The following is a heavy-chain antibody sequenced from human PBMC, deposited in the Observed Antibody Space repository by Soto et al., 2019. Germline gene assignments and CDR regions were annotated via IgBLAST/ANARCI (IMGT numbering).Heavy chain of an antibody. CDR3: ARDRYDFNYYYYYGMDV. J-gene: IGHJ6*02. CDR1: GGSISRYY. CDR2: IYTSGST. Sequence: PSETLSLTCTVSGGSISRYYWSWIRQPAGKGLEWIGRIYTSGSTNYNPSLKSRVTMSVDTSKNQFSLKLSSVTAADTAVYYCARDRYDFNYYYYYGMDVWGQGTTVTVSS. D-gene: IGHD3-3*01. V-gene: IGHV4-4*07.